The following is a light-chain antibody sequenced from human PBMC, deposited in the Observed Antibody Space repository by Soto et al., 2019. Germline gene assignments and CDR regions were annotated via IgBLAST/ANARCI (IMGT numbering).Light chain of an antibody. V-gene: IGKV3-20*01. CDR3: LQYCTSGWT. J-gene: IGKJ2*01. CDR2: GAS. Sequence: EIVLTQSPGTLSLSPGERATLSCRASQSFSRSYLAWYQQKPGQAPRLVIYGASSRATGIPDRFSGSGSGTDFTLIISRLEPEDFAVDYCLQYCTSGWTFGQGTKLEIK. CDR1: QSFSRSY.